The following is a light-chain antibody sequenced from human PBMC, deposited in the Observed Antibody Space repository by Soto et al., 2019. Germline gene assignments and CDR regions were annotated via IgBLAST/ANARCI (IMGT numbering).Light chain of an antibody. CDR1: SSNIGSNT. CDR2: SNN. J-gene: IGLJ2*01. Sequence: QSVLTQPPSASGTPGQRFTISCSGSSSNIGSNTVNWYQQLPGTAPKLPIYSNNQRPSGVPDRFSGSKSGTSASLAISGLQSEDEADYYCAAWDDSLNGHVVFGGGTKLTVL. V-gene: IGLV1-44*01. CDR3: AAWDDSLNGHVV.